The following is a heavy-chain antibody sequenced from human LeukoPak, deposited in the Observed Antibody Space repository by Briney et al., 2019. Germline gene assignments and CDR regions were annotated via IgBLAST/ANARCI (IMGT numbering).Heavy chain of an antibody. J-gene: IGHJ4*02. CDR2: INSDGTST. D-gene: IGHD6-13*01. V-gene: IGHV3-74*01. CDR1: GFTFSSYW. CDR3: ARDRDHSNNWYIFLDY. Sequence: GGSLRLSCAASGFTFSSYWMHWVRQAPGKGLVWVSRINSDGTSTRYADFVKGRFTISRDNTKNTVHLEMNSLRDEDTAVYYCARDRDHSNNWYIFLDYWGQGTLVTVSS.